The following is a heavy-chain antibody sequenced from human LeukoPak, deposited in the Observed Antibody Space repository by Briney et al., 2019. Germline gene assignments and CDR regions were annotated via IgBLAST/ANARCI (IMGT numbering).Heavy chain of an antibody. CDR3: ARRWSGVYDN. J-gene: IGHJ4*02. D-gene: IGHD2-15*01. CDR2: IYYSGST. CDR1: GGSFSSSSSY. Sequence: SETLSLTCTVSGGSFSSSSSYWGWIRQPPGRGLEWIGSIYYSGSTYYNPSPKSRVTISVDTSKNQFSLKLSSLTAADTAVYYCARRWSGVYDNWGQGTLVTVSS. V-gene: IGHV4-39*01.